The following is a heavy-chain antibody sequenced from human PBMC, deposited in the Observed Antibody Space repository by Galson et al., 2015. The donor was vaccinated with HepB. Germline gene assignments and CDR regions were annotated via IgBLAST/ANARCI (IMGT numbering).Heavy chain of an antibody. D-gene: IGHD6-13*01. CDR2: ISYDGSNK. CDR3: VIAAAGGRDY. Sequence: SLRLSCAASGFTFSSYAMQWVRQAPGKGLEWVAVISYDGSNKYYADSVKGRFTISRDKSKNTLYLQMNSLRAEDTAVYYCVIAAAGGRDYWGQGTLVTVSS. V-gene: IGHV3-30-3*01. CDR1: GFTFSSYA. J-gene: IGHJ4*02.